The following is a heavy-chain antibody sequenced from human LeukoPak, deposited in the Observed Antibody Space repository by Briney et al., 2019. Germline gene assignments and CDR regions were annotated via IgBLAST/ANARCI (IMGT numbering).Heavy chain of an antibody. CDR3: AKDTYGDYGGDWFDP. J-gene: IGHJ5*02. D-gene: IGHD4-17*01. V-gene: IGHV3-30*02. CDR1: GFTFSNYG. CDR2: IRYDGNKK. Sequence: GGSLRLSCAASGFTFSNYGIHRVRQAPGKGLEWVAFIRYDGNKKYYADSVKGRFTISRDDSKNTVYLQMNSLRAEDMAVYYCAKDTYGDYGGDWFDPWGQGTLVTVSS.